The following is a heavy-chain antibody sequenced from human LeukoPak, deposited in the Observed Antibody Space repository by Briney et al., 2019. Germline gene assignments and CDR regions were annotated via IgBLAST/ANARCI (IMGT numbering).Heavy chain of an antibody. CDR2: MNPNSGGT. Sequence: ASVKVSCKASGYTFTDYHIHWVRQAPGQGLEWMGWMNPNSGGTNYAQKFQGRVTMTRDTSITTAYMDLRRLGSDDTAVYFCARGYNYGDYWGQGTLVTVSS. J-gene: IGHJ4*02. CDR1: GYTFTDYH. D-gene: IGHD5-18*01. CDR3: ARGYNYGDY. V-gene: IGHV1-2*02.